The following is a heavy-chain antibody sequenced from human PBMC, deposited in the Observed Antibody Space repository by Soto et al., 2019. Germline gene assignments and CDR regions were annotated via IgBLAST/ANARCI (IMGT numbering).Heavy chain of an antibody. CDR3: SRHGSQCSGNGCYTFWFDP. V-gene: IGHV5-10-1*01. J-gene: IGHJ5*02. CDR1: GYSFSSNY. Sequence: GESLKISCKGSGYSFSSNYISWVRQMPGKGMEWVGRIDPTDSYTSYSPAYQGHVTISVDKSISTAYLEWSSLKPSDTAIYYCSRHGSQCSGNGCYTFWFDPWGQGTLVTVSS. D-gene: IGHD3-10*02. CDR2: IDPTDSYT.